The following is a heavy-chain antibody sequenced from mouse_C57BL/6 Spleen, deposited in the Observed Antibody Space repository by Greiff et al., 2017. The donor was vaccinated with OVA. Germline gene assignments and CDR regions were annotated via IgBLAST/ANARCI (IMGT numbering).Heavy chain of an antibody. Sequence: QVHVKQPGAELVKPGASVKMSCKASGYTFTSYWITWVKQRPGQGLEWIGDIYPGSGSTNYNEKFKSKATLTVDTSSSTAYMQLSSLTSEDSAVYYCARSGMVRYFDVWGTGTTVTVSS. CDR1: GYTFTSYW. CDR3: ARSGMVRYFDV. CDR2: IYPGSGST. D-gene: IGHD2-3*01. J-gene: IGHJ1*03. V-gene: IGHV1-55*01.